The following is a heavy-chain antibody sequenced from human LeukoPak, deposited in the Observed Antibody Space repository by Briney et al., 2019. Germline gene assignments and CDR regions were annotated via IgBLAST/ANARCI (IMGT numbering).Heavy chain of an antibody. V-gene: IGHV3-21*01. D-gene: IGHD6-6*01. Sequence: GGSLRLSCAASGFTFSSYSMNWVRQAPGKGLEWVSSISSSSSYIYYADSVKGRFTISRDNAKNSVYLQMNSLRAEDTAVYYCARDDPSMIAALHYWGQGTLVTVSS. CDR3: ARDDPSMIAALHY. CDR1: GFTFSSYS. CDR2: ISSSSSYI. J-gene: IGHJ4*02.